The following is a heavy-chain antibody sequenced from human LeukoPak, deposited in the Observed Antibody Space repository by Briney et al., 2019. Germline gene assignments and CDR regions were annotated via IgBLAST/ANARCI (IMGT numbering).Heavy chain of an antibody. Sequence: GASVKVSCKASGGTFISYAISWVRQAPGQGLEWMGGIIPILGTANYAQKFQGRVTITADESTSTAYMELSSLRSEDTAVYYCARGVDVVVVPAAMYWFDPWGQGTLVTVSS. CDR1: GGTFISYA. D-gene: IGHD2-2*01. J-gene: IGHJ5*02. V-gene: IGHV1-69*13. CDR2: IIPILGTA. CDR3: ARGVDVVVVPAAMYWFDP.